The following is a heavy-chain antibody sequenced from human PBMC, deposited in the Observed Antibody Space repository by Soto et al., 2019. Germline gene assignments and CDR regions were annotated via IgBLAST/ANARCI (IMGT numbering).Heavy chain of an antibody. D-gene: IGHD2-8*01. Sequence: QVQLQQSGPGLVKPSQTLSLTCAISGDSVFTNSATWDWIRQSPSRGLEWLGRTYYRSKWDYDYAASVKGRININPDTSNNQVSLHLDSVTPDDTAVYYCARLIGNSWLDSWGQGTLVTVSS. CDR3: ARLIGNSWLDS. J-gene: IGHJ5*01. CDR1: GDSVFTNSAT. CDR2: TYYRSKWDY. V-gene: IGHV6-1*01.